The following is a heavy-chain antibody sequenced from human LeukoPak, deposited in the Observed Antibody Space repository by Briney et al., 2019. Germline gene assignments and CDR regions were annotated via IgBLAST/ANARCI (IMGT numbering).Heavy chain of an antibody. J-gene: IGHJ6*02. D-gene: IGHD3-10*01. CDR1: GYTFTSYA. CDR2: INAGNGNT. CDR3: ARYQNYYGSGSYFDYGMDV. Sequence: ASVKVSCKASGYTFTSYAMHWVRQAPGQRLEWMGWINAGNGNTKYSQKFQGRVTITRDTSASTAYMELSSLTSEDTAVYYCARYQNYYGSGSYFDYGMDVWGQGTTVTVSS. V-gene: IGHV1-3*01.